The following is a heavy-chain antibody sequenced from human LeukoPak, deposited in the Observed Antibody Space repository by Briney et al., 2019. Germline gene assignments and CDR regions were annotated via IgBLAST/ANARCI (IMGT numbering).Heavy chain of an antibody. CDR1: GGSFSGYY. Sequence: SETLSLTCAVYGGSFSGYYWSWIRQPPGKGLEWIGEINHSGSTNYNPFLKSRVTISVDTSKNQFSLKLSSVTAADTAVYYCARIAYGSGSLVLGMDVWGQGTTVTVSS. CDR2: INHSGST. V-gene: IGHV4-34*01. J-gene: IGHJ6*02. CDR3: ARIAYGSGSLVLGMDV. D-gene: IGHD3-10*01.